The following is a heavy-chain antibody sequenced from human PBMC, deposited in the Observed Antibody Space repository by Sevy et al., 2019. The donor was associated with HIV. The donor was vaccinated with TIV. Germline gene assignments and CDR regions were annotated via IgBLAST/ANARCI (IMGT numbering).Heavy chain of an antibody. CDR3: TAIYYCVRHLFHDFAWGSHRYRDAFDL. J-gene: IGHJ3*01. CDR2: ISYSGSS. V-gene: IGHV4-39*01. D-gene: IGHD3-16*02. Sequence: SDTLSLTCTVSAGSINTIAYYWGWVRQPPGKGLEWIGSISYSGSSYYNPSLKSRVTISVDTSKNQFSLNLSSVTAADTGTAADTAIYYCVRHLFHDFAWGSHRYRDAFDLWGQGTLVTVSS. CDR1: AGSINTIAYY.